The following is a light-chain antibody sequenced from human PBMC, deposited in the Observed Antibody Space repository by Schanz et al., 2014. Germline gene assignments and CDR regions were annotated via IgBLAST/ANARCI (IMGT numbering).Light chain of an antibody. CDR3: SSYTSSSTLRV. Sequence: QSALTQPASVSGSPGQSITISCTGSSSDVGSYNLVSWYQHHPGKAPKLMIYDVSNRPSGVSNRFSGSKSGNTASLTISGLQAEDEADYYCSSYTSSSTLRVFGGGTKLTVL. J-gene: IGLJ3*02. V-gene: IGLV2-14*02. CDR1: SSDVGSYNL. CDR2: DVS.